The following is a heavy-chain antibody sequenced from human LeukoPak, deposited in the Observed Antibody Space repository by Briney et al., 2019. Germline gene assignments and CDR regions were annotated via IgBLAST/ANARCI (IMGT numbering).Heavy chain of an antibody. CDR3: ARHGRSKGPFT. CDR2: IYYSGST. V-gene: IGHV4-59*08. Sequence: SETLSLTCTVSGGSTSYYYWSWIRQPPGKGLEWIGYIYYSGSTNYNPSLKSRVTISVDTSKNQFSLNLSSVTAADTAVYYCARHGRSKGPFTWGQGTLITVSS. J-gene: IGHJ4*02. CDR1: GGSTSYYY. D-gene: IGHD1-14*01.